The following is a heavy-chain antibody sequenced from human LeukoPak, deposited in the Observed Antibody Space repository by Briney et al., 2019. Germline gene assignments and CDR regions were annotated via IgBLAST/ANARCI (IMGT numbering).Heavy chain of an antibody. J-gene: IGHJ6*02. V-gene: IGHV4-31*11. Sequence: TPSETLSLTCAVSGGSISSGTHYWNWIRQHPGQGLEWIGHIYNTGSAYYNPSLMSRVSISIDTSENQFSLKLSSVTAADTAVYYCASTHCASPSCYSYYYSGLDVWGQGTTVIVSS. D-gene: IGHD2-2*01. CDR1: GGSISSGTHY. CDR3: ASTHCASPSCYSYYYSGLDV. CDR2: IYNTGSA.